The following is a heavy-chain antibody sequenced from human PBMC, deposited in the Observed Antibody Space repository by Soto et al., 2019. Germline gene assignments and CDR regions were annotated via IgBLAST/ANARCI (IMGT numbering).Heavy chain of an antibody. Sequence: SVKVSCKASGGTFSSYTISWVRQAPGQGLEWMGRIIPILGIANYAQKFQGRVTITADKSTSTAYMELSSLRSEDTAVYYCARAYPDYGDYVGLRSWTEFDPWGQGTLVTVAS. V-gene: IGHV1-69*02. J-gene: IGHJ5*02. D-gene: IGHD4-17*01. CDR2: IIPILGIA. CDR1: GGTFSSYT. CDR3: ARAYPDYGDYVGLRSWTEFDP.